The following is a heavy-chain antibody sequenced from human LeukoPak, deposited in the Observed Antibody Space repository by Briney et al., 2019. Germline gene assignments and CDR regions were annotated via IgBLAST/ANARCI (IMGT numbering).Heavy chain of an antibody. V-gene: IGHV4-31*03. CDR2: IYDSGST. D-gene: IGHD2-2*01. CDR1: GGSISSGGYY. CDR3: ARDWGYCSSTSCYAGYFDL. Sequence: ASQTLSLTCTVSGGSISSGGYYWSWIRQHPGKGLEWIGYIYDSGSTYYNPSLKSRVTISVDTSKNQFSLKLSSVTAADTAVYYCARDWGYCSSTSCYAGYFDLWGRGTLVTVSS. J-gene: IGHJ2*01.